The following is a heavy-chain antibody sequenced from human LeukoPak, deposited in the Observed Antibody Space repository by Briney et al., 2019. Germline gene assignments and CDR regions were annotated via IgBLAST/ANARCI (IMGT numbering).Heavy chain of an antibody. CDR1: GFTFSSYS. CDR2: ISSSSYI. D-gene: IGHD2-21*01. Sequence: GGSLRLSCAASGFTFSSYSMNWVRQAPGKGLEWVSSISSSSYIYYADSVKGRFTISRDNAKNSLYLQMNSLRAEDTAVYYCARGRIVYYFDYWGQGTLVTVSS. CDR3: ARGRIVYYFDY. J-gene: IGHJ4*02. V-gene: IGHV3-21*01.